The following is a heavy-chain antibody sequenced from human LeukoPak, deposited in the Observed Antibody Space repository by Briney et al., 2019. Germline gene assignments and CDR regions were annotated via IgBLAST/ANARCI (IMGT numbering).Heavy chain of an antibody. Sequence: PSETLSLTCAVYGGSFSGYYWSWIRQPPGKGLEWIGEINHSGSTNYNPSLKGRVTISVDTSKNQFSLKLSSVTAADTAVYYCARGSGSSWSHVFFDYWGQGTLVTVSS. J-gene: IGHJ4*02. D-gene: IGHD6-13*01. V-gene: IGHV4-34*01. CDR3: ARGSGSSWSHVFFDY. CDR2: INHSGST. CDR1: GGSFSGYY.